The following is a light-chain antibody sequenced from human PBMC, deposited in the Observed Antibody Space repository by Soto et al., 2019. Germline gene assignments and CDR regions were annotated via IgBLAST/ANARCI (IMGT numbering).Light chain of an antibody. J-gene: IGKJ5*01. V-gene: IGKV3-11*01. CDR2: DAS. CDR3: QQYNNWPIT. Sequence: ESVLTQAPATLTLSPGERATLSCRASQGVSSDLAWDQQRPGQXPSXXIHDASHRAAGIPARFSGSGFGTAVTITISSLQSEDFAVYYCQQYNNWPITFGQGTRLEI. CDR1: QGVSSD.